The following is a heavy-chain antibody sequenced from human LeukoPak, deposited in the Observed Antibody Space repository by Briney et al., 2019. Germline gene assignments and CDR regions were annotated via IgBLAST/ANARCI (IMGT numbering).Heavy chain of an antibody. V-gene: IGHV4-39*01. Sequence: SETLSLTCSVSGGSINNHAYYWDWIRQPPGQGLEWIGTVYYTGNTYYNPSLRSRVTISVDTSKNQFSLHLDSVTAADTAVYLCARLAALAGHRGAFDFWGQGTMVTVSS. CDR2: VYYTGNT. CDR3: ARLAALAGHRGAFDF. J-gene: IGHJ3*01. D-gene: IGHD6-19*01. CDR1: GGSINNHAYY.